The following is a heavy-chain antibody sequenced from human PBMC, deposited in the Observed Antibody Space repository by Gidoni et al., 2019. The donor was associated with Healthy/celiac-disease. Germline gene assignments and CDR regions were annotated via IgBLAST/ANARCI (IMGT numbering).Heavy chain of an antibody. CDR1: GFTVSSTY. CDR2: IVSGGST. D-gene: IGHD2-15*01. J-gene: IGHJ4*02. CDR3: ARVGYCSGGSCYYSRPGMIDY. Sequence: EGQLVETGGGLIQPGGSLRLSCAASGFTVSSTYSRWVRQAPGKGLEWVSVIVSGGSTYYADSVKGRFTISRDNSKNTLYLQMNSLRAEDTAVYYCARVGYCSGGSCYYSRPGMIDYWGQGTLVTVSS. V-gene: IGHV3-53*02.